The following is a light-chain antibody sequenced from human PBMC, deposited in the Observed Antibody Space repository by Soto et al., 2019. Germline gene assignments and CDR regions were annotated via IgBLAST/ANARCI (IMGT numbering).Light chain of an antibody. CDR1: QSVSSSY. J-gene: IGKJ1*01. CDR2: GAS. CDR3: HQRQSWPRT. V-gene: IGKV3-20*01. Sequence: EIVLTQSPGTLSLSPGDRATLSCRASQSVSSSYLAWYQQKPGQAPRLLIYGASSRATGIPDRFSGSGSGTDFTLTISRLEPEDFAVYYCHQRQSWPRTFGQGTKVDIK.